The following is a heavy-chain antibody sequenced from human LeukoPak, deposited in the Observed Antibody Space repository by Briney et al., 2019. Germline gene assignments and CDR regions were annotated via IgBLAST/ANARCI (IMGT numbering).Heavy chain of an antibody. CDR2: ISYDGSNK. CDR3: AREGRGYSYGELIYYFDY. Sequence: PGGSLRLSCAASGFTFSSYAMHWVRQAPGKGLEWVAVISYDGSNKYYADSVKGRFTISRDNSKNTLYLQMNSLRAEDTALYYCAREGRGYSYGELIYYFDYWGQGTLVTVSS. D-gene: IGHD5-18*01. V-gene: IGHV3-30*04. CDR1: GFTFSSYA. J-gene: IGHJ4*02.